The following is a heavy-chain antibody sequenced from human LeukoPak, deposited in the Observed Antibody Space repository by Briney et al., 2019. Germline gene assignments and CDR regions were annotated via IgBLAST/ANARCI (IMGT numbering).Heavy chain of an antibody. J-gene: IGHJ4*02. CDR3: ARQRPYYYGSGRILDY. Sequence: SETLSLTCAVYGGSFSGYYWSWIRQPPGKGLEWIGEINHSGSTNYNPSLKSRVTISVDTSENQFSLKLSSVTAADTAVYYCARQRPYYYGSGRILDYWGQGTLVTVSS. D-gene: IGHD3-10*01. V-gene: IGHV4-34*01. CDR2: INHSGST. CDR1: GGSFSGYY.